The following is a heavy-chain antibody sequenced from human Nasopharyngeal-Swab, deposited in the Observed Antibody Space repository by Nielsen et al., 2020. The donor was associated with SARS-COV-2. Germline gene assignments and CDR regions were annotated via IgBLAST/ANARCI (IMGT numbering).Heavy chain of an antibody. CDR2: IYHSGST. Sequence: VRQAPGKGLEWIGEIYHSGSTNHNPSLKSRVTISVDKSKNQFSLKLSSVTAADTAVYYCSGDFWSGYPDAFDIWGQGTMVTVSS. CDR3: SGDFWSGYPDAFDI. J-gene: IGHJ3*02. V-gene: IGHV4-4*02. D-gene: IGHD3-3*01.